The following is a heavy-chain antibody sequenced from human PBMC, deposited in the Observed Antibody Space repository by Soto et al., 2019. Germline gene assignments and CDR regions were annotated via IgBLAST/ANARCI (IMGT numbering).Heavy chain of an antibody. CDR3: ARDLGQVGLFDY. CDR2: IYYNGST. D-gene: IGHD2-21*01. CDR1: GGSISSADYY. J-gene: IGHJ4*02. Sequence: QVQLQESGPGLVKPSQTLSLTCTVSGGSISSADYYWSWIRQPPGKGLEWIGYIYYNGSTYYNPSLQSQISISVDTSKNQFSLKLSSVTAADPAVYYCARDLGQVGLFDYWGRGTLVTVSS. V-gene: IGHV4-30-4*01.